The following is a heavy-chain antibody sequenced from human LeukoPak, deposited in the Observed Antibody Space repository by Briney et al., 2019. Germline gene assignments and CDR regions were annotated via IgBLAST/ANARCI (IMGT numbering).Heavy chain of an antibody. CDR3: ARGAYDYVWGSYPPDY. Sequence: GGSLRLSCAASGFTFSSYSMNWVRQAPGKGLEWVSSISSSSSYIYYADSVKGRFAISRDNAKNSLYLQMNSLRAEDTAVYYCARGAYDYVWGSYPPDYWGQGTLVTVSS. CDR1: GFTFSSYS. D-gene: IGHD3-16*02. V-gene: IGHV3-21*01. CDR2: ISSSSSYI. J-gene: IGHJ4*02.